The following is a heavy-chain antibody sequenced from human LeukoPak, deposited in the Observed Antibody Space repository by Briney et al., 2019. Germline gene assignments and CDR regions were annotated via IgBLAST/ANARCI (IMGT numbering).Heavy chain of an antibody. CDR3: AADGYNSFDY. J-gene: IGHJ4*02. D-gene: IGHD5-24*01. Sequence: SETLSLTCTVSGGSISSGSYYWSWIRQPAGKGLEWIGRIYTSGSTNYNPSLKSRVTISVDTSKNQFSLKLSSVTAADTAVYYCAADGYNSFDYWGQGTLVTVSS. V-gene: IGHV4-61*02. CDR2: IYTSGST. CDR1: GGSISSGSYY.